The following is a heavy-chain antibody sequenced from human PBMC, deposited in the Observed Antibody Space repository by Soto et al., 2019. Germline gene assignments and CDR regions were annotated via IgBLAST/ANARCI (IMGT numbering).Heavy chain of an antibody. J-gene: IGHJ4*02. D-gene: IGHD1-7*01. CDR2: ITSDGSTR. CDR1: GFTFSSFG. Sequence: GGSLRLPCAVSGFTFSSFGMNWVRQAPGKGLEWISYITSDGSTRHYADFVKGRFTIFRDNAKNSLYLQMNGLRNEDTAVYFCARDPDGITDFDYWGQGTQVTVSS. V-gene: IGHV3-48*02. CDR3: ARDPDGITDFDY.